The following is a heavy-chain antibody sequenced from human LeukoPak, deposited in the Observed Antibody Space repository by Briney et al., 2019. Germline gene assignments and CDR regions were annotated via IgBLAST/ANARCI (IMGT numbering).Heavy chain of an antibody. CDR2: ISWDGGST. CDR1: GFTFDDYT. CDR3: ARDRGSSWYFSDYYYYMDV. J-gene: IGHJ6*03. Sequence: GGSLRLSCAASGFTFDDYTMHWARQAPGKGLEWVSLISWDGGSTYYADSVKGRFTISRDNSKNSLYLQMNSLRAEDTALYYCARDRGSSWYFSDYYYYMDVWGKGTTVTVSS. D-gene: IGHD6-13*01. V-gene: IGHV3-43*01.